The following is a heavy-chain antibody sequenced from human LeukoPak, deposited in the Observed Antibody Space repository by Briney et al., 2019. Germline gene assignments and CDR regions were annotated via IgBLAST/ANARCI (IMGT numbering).Heavy chain of an antibody. Sequence: GGSLRLSCAASGFTLSSYGMHWVRQAPGKGLEWVAFIRYDGSNKYYADSVKGRFTISRDNSKNTLYLQMNSLRAEDTAVYYCAKDLIGYCSGGSCYQVDYYYGMDVWGQGTTVTVPS. V-gene: IGHV3-30*02. CDR1: GFTLSSYG. D-gene: IGHD2-15*01. CDR2: IRYDGSNK. CDR3: AKDLIGYCSGGSCYQVDYYYGMDV. J-gene: IGHJ6*02.